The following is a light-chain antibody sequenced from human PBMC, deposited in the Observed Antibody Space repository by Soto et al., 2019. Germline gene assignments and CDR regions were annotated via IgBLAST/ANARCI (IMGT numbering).Light chain of an antibody. CDR1: QGIGNT. CDR2: AAS. V-gene: IGKV1-16*01. Sequence: DIQMTQSPSSLSASVGDRVTITCRASQGIGNTLVWYQQKPGEAPKSLIYAASRLHGGVPSRFSGSGYGTDFTLTIDSLQPEDFATYYCQHQMNYPLTFAGGTKVESK. J-gene: IGKJ4*01. CDR3: QHQMNYPLT.